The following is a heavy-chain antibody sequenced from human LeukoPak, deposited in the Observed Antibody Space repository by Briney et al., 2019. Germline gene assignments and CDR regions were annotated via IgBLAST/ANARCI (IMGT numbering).Heavy chain of an antibody. CDR1: GLTFSSYA. J-gene: IGHJ4*02. CDR2: ISYDGSNK. Sequence: GRSLRLSCAASGLTFSSYAMHWVRQAPGKGLEWVAVISYDGSNKYYADSVKGRFTISRDNSKNTLYLQMNSLRAEDTAVYYCARSGYSSSWYSYWGQGTLVTVSS. D-gene: IGHD6-13*01. CDR3: ARSGYSSSWYSY. V-gene: IGHV3-30-3*01.